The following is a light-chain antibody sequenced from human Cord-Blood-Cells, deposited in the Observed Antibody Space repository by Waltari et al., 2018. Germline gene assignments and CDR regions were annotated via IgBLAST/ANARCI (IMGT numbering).Light chain of an antibody. CDR3: QQSYSSPRT. J-gene: IGKJ1*01. CDR1: QSISRD. Sequence: DIETTQSTASCSGSVGAKVTMTCRESQSISRDYNWYKQIPGKAPKLLIYAESSVQSGVPSRFRGSGSGTGFTLTNSSLQPVDYATYYCQQSYSSPRTFGQGTKVEMK. V-gene: IGKV1-39*01. CDR2: AES.